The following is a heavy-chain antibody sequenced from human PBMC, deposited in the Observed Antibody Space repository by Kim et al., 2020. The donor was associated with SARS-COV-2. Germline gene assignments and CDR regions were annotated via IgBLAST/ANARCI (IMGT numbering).Heavy chain of an antibody. V-gene: IGHV4-39*01. J-gene: IGHJ6*02. CDR3: ARHSTYYDFWSGYSKLGVRIISGMDV. CDR1: GGSISSSSYY. CDR2: IYYSGST. D-gene: IGHD3-3*01. Sequence: SETLSLTCTVSGGSISSSSYYWGWIRQPPGKGLEWIGSIYYSGSTYYNPSLKSRVTISVDTSKNQFSLKLSSVTAADTAVYYCARHSTYYDFWSGYSKLGVRIISGMDVWGQGTTVTVSS.